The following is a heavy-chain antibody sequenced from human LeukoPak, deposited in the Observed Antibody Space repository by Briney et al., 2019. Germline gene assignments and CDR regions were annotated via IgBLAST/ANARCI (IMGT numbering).Heavy chain of an antibody. CDR1: GGSISSGDYY. CDR3: ARAGLVVPAANFDY. J-gene: IGHJ4*02. Sequence: PSETLSLTCTVSGGSISSGDYYWSWIRQPPGKGLEWIGYIYYSGSTYYNPSLKSRVTISVDTSKSQFSLKLSSVTGADTAVYYCARAGLVVPAANFDYWGQGTLVTVSS. CDR2: IYYSGST. D-gene: IGHD2-2*01. V-gene: IGHV4-30-4*01.